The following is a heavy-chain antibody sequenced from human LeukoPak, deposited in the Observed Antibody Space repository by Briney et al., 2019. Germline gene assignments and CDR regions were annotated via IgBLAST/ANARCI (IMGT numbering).Heavy chain of an antibody. CDR3: ARDRTTVTIFDY. D-gene: IGHD4-11*01. CDR1: GGTFSSYA. CDR2: INPNSGGT. V-gene: IGHV1-2*02. Sequence: GASVKVSCKASGGTFSSYAISWVRQAPGQGLEWMGWINPNSGGTNYAQMFQGRVTMTWDTSISTAYMELSRLRSDDTAVYYCARDRTTVTIFDYWGQGTLVTVSS. J-gene: IGHJ4*02.